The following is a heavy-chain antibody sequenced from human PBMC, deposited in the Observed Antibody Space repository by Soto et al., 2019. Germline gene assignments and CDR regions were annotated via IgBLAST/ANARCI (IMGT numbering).Heavy chain of an antibody. CDR2: IIPIFGTA. V-gene: IGHV1-69*06. CDR3: ARNGITGTPGTYYYYYGMDV. CDR1: GGTFSSYA. D-gene: IGHD1-7*01. Sequence: QVQLVQSGAEVKKPGSSVKVSCKASGGTFSSYAISWVRQAPGQGLEWMGGIIPIFGTANYAQKFQGRVTITADKSTSTAYMELSSLRSEDTAVYYCARNGITGTPGTYYYYYGMDVWGQGTTVTVSS. J-gene: IGHJ6*02.